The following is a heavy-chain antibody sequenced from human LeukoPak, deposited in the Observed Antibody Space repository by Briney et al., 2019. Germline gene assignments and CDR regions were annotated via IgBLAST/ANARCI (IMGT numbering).Heavy chain of an antibody. CDR3: ARDFVDITMIVVVTNYYYYGMDV. D-gene: IGHD3-22*01. Sequence: GRSPRLSCAASGFTFSSYAMHWVRQAPGKGLEWVAVISYDGSNKYYADSVKGRFTISRDNSKNTLYLQMNSLRAEDTAVYYCARDFVDITMIVVVTNYYYYGMDVWGQGTTVTVSS. V-gene: IGHV3-30-3*01. CDR2: ISYDGSNK. J-gene: IGHJ6*02. CDR1: GFTFSSYA.